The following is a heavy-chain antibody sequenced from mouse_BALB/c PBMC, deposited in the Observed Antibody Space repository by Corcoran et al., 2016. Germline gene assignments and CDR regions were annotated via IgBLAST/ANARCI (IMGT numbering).Heavy chain of an antibody. J-gene: IGHJ2*01. Sequence: EVKLQECGPELVKPEASGKMSCKASGCIFTSYVMHLVKQKPGQGLEWIGYIHTYYDGTKYNEKFKGKATLTSDKSSSTAYMELSSLTSEDSAVYYGAITTSFYFCDYLGQGTTLTVSS. D-gene: IGHD1-2*01. CDR2: IHTYYDGT. V-gene: IGHV1S136*01. CDR3: AITTSFYFCDY. CDR1: GCIFTSYV.